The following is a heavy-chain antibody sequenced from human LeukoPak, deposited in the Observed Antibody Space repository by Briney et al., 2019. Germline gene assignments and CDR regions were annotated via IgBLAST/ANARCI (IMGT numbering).Heavy chain of an antibody. CDR3: AKKDSMELLRYYYYMDV. CDR1: GFTFSSYA. Sequence: GGSLRLSCAASGFTFSSYAMSWVRQAPGKGLEWVSAISGSGGSTYYADSVKGRFTISRDNSKNTLYLQMNSLRAEDTAVYYCAKKDSMELLRYYYYMDVWGKGTTVTVSS. V-gene: IGHV3-23*01. CDR2: ISGSGGST. J-gene: IGHJ6*03. D-gene: IGHD1-7*01.